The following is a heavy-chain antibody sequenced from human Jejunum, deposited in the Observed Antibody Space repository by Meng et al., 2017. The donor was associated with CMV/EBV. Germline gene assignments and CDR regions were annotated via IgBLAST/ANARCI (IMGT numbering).Heavy chain of an antibody. D-gene: IGHD6-6*01. CDR2: LYSGGIT. CDR3: AREHFISSYYYYAMDV. CDR1: GFTVSSND. Sequence: GFTVSSNDMGWVRQTPGKGLEWVSVLYSGGITYYADSVKGRFTISRDNSKNTLYLQMNSLRAEDTAVYYCAREHFISSYYYYAMDVWGQGTTVTVSS. J-gene: IGHJ6*02. V-gene: IGHV3-66*02.